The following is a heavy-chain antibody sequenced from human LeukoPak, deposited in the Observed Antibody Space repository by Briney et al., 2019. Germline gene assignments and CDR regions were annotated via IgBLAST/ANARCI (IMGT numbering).Heavy chain of an antibody. CDR1: GGSISSGSHY. CDR2: IYSSGNT. J-gene: IGHJ5*02. CDR3: AGEVGGSWFDP. D-gene: IGHD1-26*01. Sequence: PSQTLSLTCTVSGGSISSGSHYWSWIRQPAGKGLEWIGRIYSSGNTNYNPSLKSRVTISLDTPKNQFSLNLNSVTAADTAVYYCAGEVGGSWFDPWGPGTLVTVSS. V-gene: IGHV4-61*02.